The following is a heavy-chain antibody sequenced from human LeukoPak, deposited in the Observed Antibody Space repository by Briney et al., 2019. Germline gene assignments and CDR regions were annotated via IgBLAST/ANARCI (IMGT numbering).Heavy chain of an antibody. Sequence: PSETLSLTCTVSGGSISSGSYYWSWIRQPAGKGLEWIGRIYPSGSTNYNPSLKSRVTISVDTSKNQFSLKLSSVTAADTAVYYCARVPGGYYYGSGSYNYYYYYMDVWGKGTTVTISS. CDR2: IYPSGST. V-gene: IGHV4-61*02. CDR3: ARVPGGYYYGSGSYNYYYYYMDV. CDR1: GGSISSGSYY. D-gene: IGHD3-10*01. J-gene: IGHJ6*03.